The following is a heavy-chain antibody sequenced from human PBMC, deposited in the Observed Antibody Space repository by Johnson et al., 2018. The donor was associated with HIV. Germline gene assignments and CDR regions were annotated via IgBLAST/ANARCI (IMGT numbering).Heavy chain of an antibody. Sequence: VQLVESGGGLVQPGRSLRLSCAASGFTFDDYAMHWVRQAPGKGLEWVSGISWNSGSIGYADSVKGRFTISRDNAKNSLYLQMNSLRAEDTAVYYCAKGGPATGGAFDIWGQGTMVTVSS. J-gene: IGHJ3*02. CDR1: GFTFDDYA. CDR2: ISWNSGSI. CDR3: AKGGPATGGAFDI. D-gene: IGHD7-27*01. V-gene: IGHV3-9*01.